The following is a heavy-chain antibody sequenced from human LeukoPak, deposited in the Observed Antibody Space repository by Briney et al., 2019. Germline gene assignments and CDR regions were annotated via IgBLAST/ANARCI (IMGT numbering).Heavy chain of an antibody. CDR3: ARRNPGYYYFDH. Sequence: SETLSLTCTVSGGSISSYYWSWIRQPPGKGLEWIGYIYDSGSTNYNPSLKSRVTISEDTSKNQFSLKLSSVTAADTAMYYCARRNPGYYYFDHWGQGTLVTVSS. CDR1: GGSISSYY. J-gene: IGHJ4*02. CDR2: IYDSGST. D-gene: IGHD1-14*01. V-gene: IGHV4-59*08.